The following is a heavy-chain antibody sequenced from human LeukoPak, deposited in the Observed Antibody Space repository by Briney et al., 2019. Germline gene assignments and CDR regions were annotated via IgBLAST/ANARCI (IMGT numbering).Heavy chain of an antibody. D-gene: IGHD6-13*01. CDR3: ARDPSDSSSWIKGYFQH. CDR1: GGTFSSYT. Sequence: SVKVSCKASGGTFSSYTISWVRQAPGQGLEWMGRMIPILGIANYAQKFQGRVTITADKSTSTAYMELSSLRSEDTAVYYCARDPSDSSSWIKGYFQHWGQGTLATVSS. V-gene: IGHV1-69*04. J-gene: IGHJ1*01. CDR2: MIPILGIA.